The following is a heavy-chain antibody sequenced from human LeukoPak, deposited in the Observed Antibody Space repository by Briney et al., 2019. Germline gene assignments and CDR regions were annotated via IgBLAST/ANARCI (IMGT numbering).Heavy chain of an antibody. CDR3: AKGERKWLARQPDY. J-gene: IGHJ4*02. CDR2: ISWNSGSI. V-gene: IGHV3-9*01. CDR1: GFTFDDYA. Sequence: GGSLRLSCAASGFTFDDYAMHWVRQAPGKGLEWGSGISWNSGSIGYADSVKGRFTISRDNAKNSLYLQMNSLRPEDTAFYYCAKGERKWLARQPDYWGQGTLVIVSS. D-gene: IGHD6-19*01.